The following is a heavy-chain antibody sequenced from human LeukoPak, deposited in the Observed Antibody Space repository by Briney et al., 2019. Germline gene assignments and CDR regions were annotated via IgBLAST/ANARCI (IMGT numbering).Heavy chain of an antibody. CDR2: ISSSSSTI. V-gene: IGHV3-48*04. CDR1: GFTFSSYS. D-gene: IGHD4-17*01. CDR3: AREGDNYGVSYFDY. J-gene: IGHJ4*02. Sequence: GGSLRLSCAASGFTFSSYSMNWVRQAPGKGLEWVSYISSSSSTIYYADSVKGRFTISRDNAKNSLYLQMNSLRAEDTAVYYCAREGDNYGVSYFDYWGQGTLVTVSS.